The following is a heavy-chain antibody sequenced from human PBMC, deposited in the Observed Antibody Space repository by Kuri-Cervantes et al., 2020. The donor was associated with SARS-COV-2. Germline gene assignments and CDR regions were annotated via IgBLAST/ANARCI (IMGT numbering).Heavy chain of an antibody. CDR1: GYTFTNND. CDR2: MNPDTGNA. Sequence: ASVKVSCKASGYTFTNNDINWVRQASGQGLEWMGWMNPDTGNAGYAQKFQGRVTLTRITSISTAYMELSSLRFEDAAVYYCARQNWVEWLLSDDAFDIWGQGTMVTVSS. V-gene: IGHV1-8*02. J-gene: IGHJ3*02. CDR3: ARQNWVEWLLSDDAFDI. D-gene: IGHD3-3*01.